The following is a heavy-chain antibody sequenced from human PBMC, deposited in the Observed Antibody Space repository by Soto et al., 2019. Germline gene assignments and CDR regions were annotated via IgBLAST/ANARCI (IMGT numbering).Heavy chain of an antibody. D-gene: IGHD1-26*01. J-gene: IGHJ4*02. V-gene: IGHV4-34*01. Sequence: QVQLQQSGAGLLKPSETLSLTCDVYGGSFSGYIWTWIRQTPGKGLQWIGQINHSGSANYNPTLKSRVTISVHTSKSQCSLERSSVTAADTAVYYCARGLISGSHYSGGWYYFDSWGQGTQVTVSS. CDR2: INHSGSA. CDR3: ARGLISGSHYSGGWYYFDS. CDR1: GGSFSGYI.